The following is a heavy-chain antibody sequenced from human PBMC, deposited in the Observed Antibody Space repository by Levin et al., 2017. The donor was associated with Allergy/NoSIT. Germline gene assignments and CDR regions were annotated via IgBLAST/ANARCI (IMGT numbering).Heavy chain of an antibody. CDR2: IYNSGST. D-gene: IGHD3/OR15-3a*01. Sequence: SETLSLTCTVSGASISSGLHYWSWIRQLPGKGLEWIAYIYNSGSTYYSPSLKSRLFISVDTSKNQFSLTLTSVTAADTAIYDCARGQLDYPPSYYLDHWGQGTLVTVSP. V-gene: IGHV4-31*03. CDR3: ARGQLDYPPSYYLDH. J-gene: IGHJ4*02. CDR1: GASISSGLHY.